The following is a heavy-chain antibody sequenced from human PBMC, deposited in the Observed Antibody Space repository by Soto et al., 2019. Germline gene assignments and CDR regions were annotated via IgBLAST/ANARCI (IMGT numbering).Heavy chain of an antibody. J-gene: IGHJ5*01. D-gene: IGHD3-16*01. CDR3: AKDRRAGGNSAFYFDF. CDR2: ISATGGGT. V-gene: IGHV3-23*01. Sequence: GGSLRLSCAASGFKFSSYAMSWVRQAPGKGLEWVSLISATGGGTYYADSVKGWFTISRDNSDNTLYLQVHSLRAEDTAVYYCAKDRRAGGNSAFYFDFWGPGAQVTVSS. CDR1: GFKFSSYA.